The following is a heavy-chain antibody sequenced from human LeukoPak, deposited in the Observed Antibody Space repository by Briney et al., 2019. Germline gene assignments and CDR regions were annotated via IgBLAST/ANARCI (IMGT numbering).Heavy chain of an antibody. CDR2: IFYSGST. CDR1: GGSISSYY. CDR3: ARLSVAPAAMQFYYYYHMDV. V-gene: IGHV4-59*08. Sequence: PSETLSLTCTVSGGSISSYYWSWIRQPPGKGLEWIGYIFYSGSTNYNPSLKSRVTISVDTSKNQFSLKLSSVTAADTAVYYCARLSVAPAAMQFYYYYHMDVWGKGTTVTVSS. J-gene: IGHJ6*03. D-gene: IGHD2-2*01.